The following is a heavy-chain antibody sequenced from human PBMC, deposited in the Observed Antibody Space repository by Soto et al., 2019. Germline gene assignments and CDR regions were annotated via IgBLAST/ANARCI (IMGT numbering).Heavy chain of an antibody. J-gene: IGHJ6*02. Sequence: QVQLVQSGAEVKKPGSSVKVSCKASGGTFSSYAIRWVRQSPGQGLEWMGGIIPIFGTANYAQKFQGRVTIIAEESTSTAYMELISLRSEDTDVYYCARYAPAAGYYSGMDAWGQGTTVTVSS. V-gene: IGHV1-69*12. CDR3: ARYAPAAGYYSGMDA. CDR2: IIPIFGTA. D-gene: IGHD2-2*01. CDR1: GGTFSSYA.